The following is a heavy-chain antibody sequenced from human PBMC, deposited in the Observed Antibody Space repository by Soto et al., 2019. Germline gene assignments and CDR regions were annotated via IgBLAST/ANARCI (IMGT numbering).Heavy chain of an antibody. D-gene: IGHD6-13*01. CDR1: GDSVSSNSAA. V-gene: IGHV6-1*01. J-gene: IGHJ5*02. Sequence: SQTLSLTCAISGDSVSSNSAAWNWIRQSPSRGLEWLGRTYYRSKWYNDYAVSVKSRITINPDTSKNQFSLRLNSVTPEDTAVYYCARVGIAAAGTEQGWFDPWGQGTLVTVSS. CDR2: TYYRSKWYN. CDR3: ARVGIAAAGTEQGWFDP.